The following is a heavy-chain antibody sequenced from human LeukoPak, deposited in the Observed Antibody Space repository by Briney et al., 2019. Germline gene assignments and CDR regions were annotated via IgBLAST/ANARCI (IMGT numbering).Heavy chain of an antibody. Sequence: ASVKVSCKASGYTFSNYGISWVRQAPGQGLEWMGWISGYNGNTKNAQKLQGRVTMTTDTSTSTAYMELRNLRFDDTAVYYCARDSLVPGYYYYGMDVWGQGTTVTVSS. V-gene: IGHV1-18*01. J-gene: IGHJ6*02. CDR2: ISGYNGNT. CDR3: ARDSLVPGYYYYGMDV. CDR1: GYTFSNYG. D-gene: IGHD2-2*01.